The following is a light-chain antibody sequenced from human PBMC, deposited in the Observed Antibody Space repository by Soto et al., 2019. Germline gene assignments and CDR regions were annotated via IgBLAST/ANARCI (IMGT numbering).Light chain of an antibody. CDR1: QGIISY. CDR2: GSS. CDR3: QQGYSTPIA. Sequence: DIQLTQSPSSLSASVGDRVTITCRAGQGIISYLIWYQQKAGQAPRLLIYGSSSSLSGVQPRFGGSGSGTESTPTISSLQPEDFATYYCQQGYSTPIAFGQGTRLDIK. V-gene: IGKV1-39*01. J-gene: IGKJ5*01.